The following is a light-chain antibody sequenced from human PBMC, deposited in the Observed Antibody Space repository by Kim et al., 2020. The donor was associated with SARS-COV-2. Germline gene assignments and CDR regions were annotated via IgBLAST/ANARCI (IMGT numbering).Light chain of an antibody. Sequence: LWPGERATLACRASQSVSRFLAWYQQKPGQAPRLLIHGASSRATGIPDRFSGSRSGTDFTLAISRLEPEDFAVYYCQQYSTSLLTFGGVTKVDIK. V-gene: IGKV3-20*01. J-gene: IGKJ4*01. CDR3: QQYSTSLLT. CDR1: QSVSRF. CDR2: GAS.